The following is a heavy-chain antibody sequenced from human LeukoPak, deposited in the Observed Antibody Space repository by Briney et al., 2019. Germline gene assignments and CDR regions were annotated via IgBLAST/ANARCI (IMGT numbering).Heavy chain of an antibody. Sequence: GGSLRLSCAASGFTFSSYWMSWVRQAPGKGLEWVANIKQDGSEKYYVDSVKGRFTISRDNAKNSLYLQMNSLRAEDTAVYYCRNYGGTAYYFDYWGQGTLVTVSS. V-gene: IGHV3-7*01. CDR2: IKQDGSEK. D-gene: IGHD4-23*01. J-gene: IGHJ4*02. CDR3: RNYGGTAYYFDY. CDR1: GFTFSSYW.